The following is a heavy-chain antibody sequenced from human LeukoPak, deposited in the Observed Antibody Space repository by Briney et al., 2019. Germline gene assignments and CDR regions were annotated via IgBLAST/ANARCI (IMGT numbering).Heavy chain of an antibody. D-gene: IGHD6-19*01. CDR2: VTFSGATT. CDR3: SKGRFERGSGWVSGY. J-gene: IGHJ4*02. V-gene: IGHV3-23*01. Sequence: GGSLRLSCTASGFTFSSFSMSWVRQAPGKGLEWISSVTFSGATTYYTDSVGGRFTISRDSSKNTVYLQMNSLRAEDTALYYCSKGRFERGSGWVSGYWGQGTLVTVSS. CDR1: GFTFSSFS.